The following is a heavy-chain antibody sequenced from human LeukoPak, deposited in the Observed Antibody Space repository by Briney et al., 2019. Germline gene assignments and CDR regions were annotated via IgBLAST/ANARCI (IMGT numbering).Heavy chain of an antibody. Sequence: SETLSLTCAVYGGSFSGYYWSWIRQPPGKGLEWIGEINHSGSTNYNPSLKSRVTISVDTSKNQFSLKLSSVTAADTAVYYCARHGGRGSSSKMDYWGQGTLVTVSS. CDR1: GGSFSGYY. V-gene: IGHV4-34*01. CDR2: INHSGST. J-gene: IGHJ4*02. D-gene: IGHD6-6*01. CDR3: ARHGGRGSSSKMDY.